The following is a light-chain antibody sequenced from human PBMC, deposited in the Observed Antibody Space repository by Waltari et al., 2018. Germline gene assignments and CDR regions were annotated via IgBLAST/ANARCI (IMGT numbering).Light chain of an antibody. CDR2: RNN. CDR3: AAWDDSLSGWV. J-gene: IGLJ3*02. CDR1: SSNIGSNY. Sequence: QSVLTQPPSASGTPGQRVTISCSGSSSNIGSNYVYWYQQLPGTAPKLLIYRNNQGPPGVPDRFSGSKSGTSASLAISGIRSGDEADYYWAAWDDSLSGWVFGGGTKLTVL. V-gene: IGLV1-47*01.